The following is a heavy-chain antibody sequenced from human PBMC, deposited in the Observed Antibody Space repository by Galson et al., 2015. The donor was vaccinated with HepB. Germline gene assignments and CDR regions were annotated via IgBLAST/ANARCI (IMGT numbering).Heavy chain of an antibody. CDR1: GYTFTSYG. Sequence: SVKVSCKASGYTFTSYGISWVRQAPGQGLEWMGWISAYNGNTNYAQKLQGRVTMTTDTSTSTAYMELRSLRSDDTAVYYCARDRASGYCSSTSCYFDYWGQGTLVTVSS. V-gene: IGHV1-18*01. J-gene: IGHJ4*02. D-gene: IGHD2-2*03. CDR2: ISAYNGNT. CDR3: ARDRASGYCSSTSCYFDY.